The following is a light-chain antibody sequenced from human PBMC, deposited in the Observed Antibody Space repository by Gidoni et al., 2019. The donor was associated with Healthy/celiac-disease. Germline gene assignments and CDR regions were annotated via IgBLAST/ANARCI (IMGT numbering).Light chain of an antibody. CDR3: QQYNNWRCS. CDR1: QSVSSN. Sequence: EIVMTQSPATLSASPGERATLSCRASQSVSSNLAWYQQKPGQAPRLLIYGASTRATGIPARFSGSGSRTEFTLTISSLQSEDFAVYYCQQYNNWRCSFGQGTKLEIK. CDR2: GAS. V-gene: IGKV3-15*01. J-gene: IGKJ2*04.